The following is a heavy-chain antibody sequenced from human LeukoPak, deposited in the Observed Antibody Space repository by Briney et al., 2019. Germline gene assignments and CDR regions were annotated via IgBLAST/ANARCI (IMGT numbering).Heavy chain of an antibody. CDR1: GYTLTELS. CDR3: ARRPDYGDSIRSPGTFDI. D-gene: IGHD4-17*01. Sequence: GASVKVSCKVSGYTLTELSMHWVRQAPGKGLEWMGGFDPEDGETIYAQKFQGRVTMTEDTSTDTAYMELSSLRSEDTAVYYCARRPDYGDSIRSPGTFDIWGQGTMVTVSS. J-gene: IGHJ3*02. V-gene: IGHV1-24*01. CDR2: FDPEDGET.